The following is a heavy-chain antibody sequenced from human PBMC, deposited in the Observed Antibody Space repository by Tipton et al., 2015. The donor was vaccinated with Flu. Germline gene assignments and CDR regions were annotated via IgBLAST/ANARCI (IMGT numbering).Heavy chain of an antibody. V-gene: IGHV3-13*01. CDR1: GLTFSNYD. CDR2: IGTIGDA. D-gene: IGHD2-2*01. J-gene: IGHJ6*02. Sequence: AVSGLTFSNYDMHWVRQAKGKGLEWVSGIGTIGDAYHPDSVKGRFTISRENAKNSLYLQMNSLRAGDTGVYYCARGTNCSSATCFTHGMDVWGQGTTVTVSS. CDR3: ARGTNCSSATCFTHGMDV.